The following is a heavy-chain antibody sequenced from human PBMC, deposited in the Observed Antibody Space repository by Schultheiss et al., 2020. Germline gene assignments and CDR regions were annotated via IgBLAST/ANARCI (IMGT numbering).Heavy chain of an antibody. V-gene: IGHV3-13*04. CDR2: IGTAGDT. D-gene: IGHD3-9*01. CDR1: GFTFSSYD. CDR3: AKDLAPLDPGYFDL. Sequence: WGSLRLSCAASGFTFSSYDMHWVRQATGKGLEWVSAIGTAGDTYYPGSVKGRFTISRDNSKNTLYLQMNSLRPEDTAVYYCAKDLAPLDPGYFDLWGRGTLVTVSS. J-gene: IGHJ2*01.